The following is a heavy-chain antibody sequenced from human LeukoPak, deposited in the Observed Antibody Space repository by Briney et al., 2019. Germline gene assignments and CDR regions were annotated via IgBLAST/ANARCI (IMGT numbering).Heavy chain of an antibody. Sequence: SETLSLTCTVSGGSISSDDYYWGWIRQPPGKGLEWIGTIYHSGRTYDNPSLKSRVTLSVDTSNNQFSLRLTSVTAADTAVYFCARSHPPLYGLWDGSGYFDPWGQGTLVTVSS. D-gene: IGHD3-3*01. J-gene: IGHJ5*02. CDR1: GGSISSDDYY. CDR3: ARSHPPLYGLWDGSGYFDP. V-gene: IGHV4-39*01. CDR2: IYHSGRT.